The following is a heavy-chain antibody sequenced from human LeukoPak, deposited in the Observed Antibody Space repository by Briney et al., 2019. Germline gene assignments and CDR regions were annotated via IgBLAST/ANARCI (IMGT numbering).Heavy chain of an antibody. Sequence: RASVKVSCKASGGTFSSYAISWVRQAPGQGLEWMGEIIPIFGTANYAQKFQGRVTITADESTSTAYMELSSLRSEDTAVYYCARDPNEYSYGYNWFDPWGQGTLVTVSS. J-gene: IGHJ5*02. D-gene: IGHD5-18*01. CDR2: IIPIFGTA. CDR1: GGTFSSYA. V-gene: IGHV1-69*13. CDR3: ARDPNEYSYGYNWFDP.